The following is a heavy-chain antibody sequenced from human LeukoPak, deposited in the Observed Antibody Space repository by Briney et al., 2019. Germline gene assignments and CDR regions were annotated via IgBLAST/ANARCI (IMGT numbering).Heavy chain of an antibody. CDR1: GFTFSDYY. CDR2: ISSSGSTI. J-gene: IGHJ3*02. Sequence: GSLRLSCAASGFTFSDYYMSWIRQAPGKGLEWVSYISSSGSTIYYADSVKGRFTISRDNAKNSLYLQMNSLRAEDTAVYYCANVKATTHSDAFDIWGQGTMVTVSS. D-gene: IGHD1-1*01. CDR3: ANVKATTHSDAFDI. V-gene: IGHV3-11*01.